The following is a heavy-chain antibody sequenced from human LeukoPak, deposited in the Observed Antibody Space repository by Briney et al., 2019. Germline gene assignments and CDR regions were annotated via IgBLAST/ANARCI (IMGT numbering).Heavy chain of an antibody. CDR2: IYYSGST. D-gene: IGHD4-17*01. CDR3: ARDGGDDYGSLYGMDV. J-gene: IGHJ6*02. V-gene: IGHV4-39*07. CDR1: GGSISSSSYY. Sequence: TSETLSLTCTVSGGSISSSSYYWGWIRQPPGKGLEWIASIYYSGSTYYNPSLKSRVTISVDTSKNQFSLKLSSVTAADTAVYYCARDGGDDYGSLYGMDVWGQGTTVTVSS.